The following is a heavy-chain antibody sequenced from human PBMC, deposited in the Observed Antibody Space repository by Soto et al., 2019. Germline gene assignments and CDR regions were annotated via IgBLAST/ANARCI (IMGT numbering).Heavy chain of an antibody. CDR2: IKRDGSEK. V-gene: IGHV3-7*01. Sequence: EVQLVESGGGLVQPGGSLRLSCAASGFTFSNYWMSWVRRAPGKGLEWVANIKRDGSEKYHVVSVKGRFTISRDNAKNSLYLQMNSLRAEDTAVYYCVRDELWGQGTLVSVSS. J-gene: IGHJ4*02. CDR3: VRDEL. CDR1: GFTFSNYW.